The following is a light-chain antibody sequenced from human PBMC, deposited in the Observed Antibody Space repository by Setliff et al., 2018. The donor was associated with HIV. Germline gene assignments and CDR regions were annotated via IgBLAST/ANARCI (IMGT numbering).Light chain of an antibody. Sequence: SYELTQPPSVSVAPGMTARVTCGGNNIGSKSVHWYQQKPGQAPVLVIYYDSDRPSGIPERFSGSNSGNTATLTISRVEAGDEADYYCQVWDTSSDHVVFGGGTQLTVL. CDR2: YDS. J-gene: IGLJ2*01. CDR3: QVWDTSSDHVV. V-gene: IGLV3-21*04. CDR1: NIGSKS.